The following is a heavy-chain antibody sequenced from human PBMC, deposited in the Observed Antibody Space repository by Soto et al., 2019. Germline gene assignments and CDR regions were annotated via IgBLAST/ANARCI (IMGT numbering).Heavy chain of an antibody. D-gene: IGHD1-1*01. V-gene: IGHV3-23*01. CDR3: ARNTIPPPHY. Sequence: PGWSLRLSRAASGFTFSNYAMSLVRQAPGKGLEWVSAISSSGDSPYYADSVKGRFTVSRDNSKNTLYLQMNSLRVKDTAIYYLARNTIPPPHYWGRGTLVTVSS. J-gene: IGHJ4*02. CDR2: ISSSGDSP. CDR1: GFTFSNYA.